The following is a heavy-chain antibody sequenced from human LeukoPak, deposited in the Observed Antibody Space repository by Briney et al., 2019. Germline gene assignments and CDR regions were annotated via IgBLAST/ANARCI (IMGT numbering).Heavy chain of an antibody. D-gene: IGHD3-22*01. CDR1: GGSISSSSYY. J-gene: IGHJ4*02. V-gene: IGHV4-39*07. CDR3: ASQRSSGQFDY. Sequence: PSETLSLTCTVSGGSISSSSYYWGWIRQPPGKGLEWIGSIYYSGSTYYNPSLKSRVTISVDTSKNQFSLKLSSVTAADTAVYYCASQRSSGQFDYWGQGTLVTVSS. CDR2: IYYSGST.